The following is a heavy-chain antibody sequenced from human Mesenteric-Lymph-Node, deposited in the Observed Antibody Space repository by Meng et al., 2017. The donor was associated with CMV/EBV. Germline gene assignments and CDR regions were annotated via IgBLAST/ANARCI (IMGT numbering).Heavy chain of an antibody. D-gene: IGHD2-2*03. CDR2: IKYVGSEK. V-gene: IGHV3-7*01. Sequence: GRSLRLSCAASGFKFNSYWMSWVRQAPGKGLEWVANIKYVGSEKYYLDSVKGRFTISRDNAKNSLYLQMNGLRAEDTAVYYCARNGYVADGVDVWGQGTTVTVSS. CDR3: ARNGYVADGVDV. CDR1: GFKFNSYW. J-gene: IGHJ6*02.